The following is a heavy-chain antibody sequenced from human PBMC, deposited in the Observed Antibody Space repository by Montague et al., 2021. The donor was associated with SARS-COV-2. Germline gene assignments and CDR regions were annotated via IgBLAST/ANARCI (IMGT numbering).Heavy chain of an antibody. Sequence: SETPSLTCTVSGDSVKTNLYYWGWIRQPPGKGLEWIGNIYYTGTTYYNPSLKSRVTMSVDTSKNQFSLKLTSVTAADTAVYYCANADRCSSGSCYSPFDSWGQGSLVTVSS. CDR2: IYYTGTT. J-gene: IGHJ4*02. D-gene: IGHD2-15*01. CDR1: GDSVKTNLYY. CDR3: ANADRCSSGSCYSPFDS. V-gene: IGHV4-39*05.